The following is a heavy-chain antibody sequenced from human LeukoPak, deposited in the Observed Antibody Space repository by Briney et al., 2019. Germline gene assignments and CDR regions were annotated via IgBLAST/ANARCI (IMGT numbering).Heavy chain of an antibody. Sequence: GGSLRLSCAASGNYWMHWVRQAPGKGLEWVAVISYDGSNKYYADSVKGRFTISRDNSKNTLYLQMNSLRAEDTAVYYCAKDLPAGAFDIWGQGTMVTVSS. CDR1: GNYW. J-gene: IGHJ3*02. CDR2: ISYDGSNK. V-gene: IGHV3-30*18. CDR3: AKDLPAGAFDI.